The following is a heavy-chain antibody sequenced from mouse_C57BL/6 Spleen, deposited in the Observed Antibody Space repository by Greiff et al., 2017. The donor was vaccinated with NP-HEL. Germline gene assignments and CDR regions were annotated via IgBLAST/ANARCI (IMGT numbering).Heavy chain of an antibody. CDR2: INHDGSST. Sequence: EVQGVESEGGLVQPGSSMKLSCTASGFTFSDYYMAWVRQVPEKGLEWVANINHDGSSTYYLDSLKGRFIITRDNAKNILYLQMGSLKSEDAATYDYERVLLQGAMDYWGQGTSVTVSS. J-gene: IGHJ4*01. D-gene: IGHD1-1*01. V-gene: IGHV5-16*01. CDR1: GFTFSDYY. CDR3: ERVLLQGAMDY.